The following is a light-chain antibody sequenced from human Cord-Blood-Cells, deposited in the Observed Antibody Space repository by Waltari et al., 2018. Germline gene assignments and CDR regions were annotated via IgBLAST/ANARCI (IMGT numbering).Light chain of an antibody. V-gene: IGKV4-1*01. CDR3: QQYYSTRT. CDR2: WAS. Sequence: DIVMTQSPDSLAVSLGERATINCKSSQSVLYSSNNKNYLAWYQQKPGQPPKLLIYWASTRESGVPDRFRGSGSGTDFTLTISSLQAEDVAVDYCQQYYSTRTFGQGTKVEIK. CDR1: QSVLYSSNNKNY. J-gene: IGKJ1*01.